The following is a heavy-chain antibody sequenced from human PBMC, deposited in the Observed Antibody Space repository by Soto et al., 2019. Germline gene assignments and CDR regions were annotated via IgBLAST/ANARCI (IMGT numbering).Heavy chain of an antibody. J-gene: IGHJ4*02. Sequence: GGSLRLSCAASGFTFSSFSMNWVRQAPGKGLEWLSYITSSSITIYYADSVKGRFTISRDNAKNPLYLQMNSLRDEDTAVYYCARSAPRLGYYYFDYWGQGTLVTVSS. CDR3: ARSAPRLGYYYFDY. CDR1: GFTFSSFS. V-gene: IGHV3-48*02. CDR2: ITSSSITI. D-gene: IGHD7-27*01.